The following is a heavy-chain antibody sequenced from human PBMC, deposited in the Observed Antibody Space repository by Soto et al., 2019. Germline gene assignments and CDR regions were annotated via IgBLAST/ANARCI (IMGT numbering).Heavy chain of an antibody. Sequence: QITLKESGPPLVKPTQTLTLTCTFSGFSLSTNEVGVAWIRQPPGKALEWLALIYWNNVRRYNPSLKSRLTITKDNSGNQVGLTMTHLDPVDTATYYCAHRNNGDFLGWFDPWGQGTLVTVSS. J-gene: IGHJ5*02. CDR3: AHRNNGDFLGWFDP. V-gene: IGHV2-5*01. CDR1: GFSLSTNEVG. D-gene: IGHD4-17*01. CDR2: IYWNNVR.